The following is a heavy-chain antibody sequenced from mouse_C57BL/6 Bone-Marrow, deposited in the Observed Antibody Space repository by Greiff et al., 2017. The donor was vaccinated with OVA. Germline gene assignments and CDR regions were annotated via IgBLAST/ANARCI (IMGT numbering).Heavy chain of an antibody. D-gene: IGHD2-5*01. V-gene: IGHV5-9*01. J-gene: IGHJ1*03. CDR2: ISGGGGNT. CDR3: ARHNSNYEYWYFDV. CDR1: GFTFSSYT. Sequence: EVQGVESGGGLVKPGGSLKLSCAASGFTFSSYTMSWVRQTPEKRLEWVATISGGGGNTYYPDSVKGRFTISRDNAKNTLYLQMSSLRSEDTALYDCARHNSNYEYWYFDVWGTGTTVTVSS.